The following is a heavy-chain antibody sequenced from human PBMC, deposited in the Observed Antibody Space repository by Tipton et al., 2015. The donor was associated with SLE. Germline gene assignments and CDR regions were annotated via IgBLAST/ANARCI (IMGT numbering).Heavy chain of an antibody. V-gene: IGHV4-31*01. CDR1: GGSISSGGYY. J-gene: IGHJ4*02. Sequence: TLSLTCTVSGGSISSGGYYWSWIRRHPGKGLEWIGYIYYSGRTYYNPSLTGPVTISVDTSKNQFSLKLSSVTAADTAVYYCARDSSSWGFDYWGQGTLVTVSS. CDR3: ARDSSSWGFDY. D-gene: IGHD6-6*01. CDR2: IYYSGRT.